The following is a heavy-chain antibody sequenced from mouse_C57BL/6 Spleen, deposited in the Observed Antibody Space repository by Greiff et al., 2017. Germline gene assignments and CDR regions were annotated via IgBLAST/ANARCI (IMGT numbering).Heavy chain of an antibody. V-gene: IGHV1-55*01. CDR2: IYPGSGST. CDR1: GYTFTSYW. CDR3: ARSSFYYGNYGWFAY. D-gene: IGHD2-1*01. Sequence: VQLQQPGAELVKPGASVKLSCKASGYTFTSYWITWVKQRPGQGLEWIGDIYPGSGSTNYNEKFKSKATLTVDTSSSTAYMQRSSLTSDDSAVYYCARSSFYYGNYGWFAYWGQGTLVTVSA. J-gene: IGHJ3*01.